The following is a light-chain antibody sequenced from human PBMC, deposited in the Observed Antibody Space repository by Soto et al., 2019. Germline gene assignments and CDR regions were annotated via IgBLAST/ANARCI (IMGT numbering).Light chain of an antibody. CDR1: QSISSN. CDR2: GAS. J-gene: IGKJ5*01. V-gene: IGKV3-15*01. Sequence: EVVMTQTPDTLSVSPGERATLSCRASQSISSNLAWYQQKPGQAPRLLIYGASTRATGIPARFSGSGSGTEFTLTISRLEPEDFAVYYYQHYSNSPSFGQRARLEVK. CDR3: QHYSNSPS.